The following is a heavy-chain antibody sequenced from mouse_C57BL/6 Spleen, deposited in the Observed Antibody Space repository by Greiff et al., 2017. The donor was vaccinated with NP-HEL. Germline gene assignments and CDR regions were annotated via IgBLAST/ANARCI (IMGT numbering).Heavy chain of an antibody. CDR1: GFTFSDYY. D-gene: IGHD1-1*01. Sequence: EVQLVESEGGLVQPGSSMKLSCTASGFTFSDYYMAWVRQVPEKGLEWVANINYDGSSTYYLDSLKSRFIISRDNAKNILYLQMSSLKSEDTATYYCARDGYGSSYGNYFDYWGQGTTLTVSS. CDR2: INYDGSST. V-gene: IGHV5-16*01. CDR3: ARDGYGSSYGNYFDY. J-gene: IGHJ2*01.